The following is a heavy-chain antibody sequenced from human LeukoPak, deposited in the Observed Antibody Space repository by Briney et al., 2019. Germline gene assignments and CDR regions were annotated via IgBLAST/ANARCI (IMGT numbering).Heavy chain of an antibody. CDR3: AKDNIPYSNSGYYLDY. D-gene: IGHD6-13*01. V-gene: IGHV3-23*01. Sequence: GGSLRLSCAASVVTFSSYAMRWVRQAPGKGVEWVSGISRSGDRTFYADSVKGRFTISRDNSKNTVLLQMNSLRAEDTAVYYCAKDNIPYSNSGYYLDYWGQGTLVTVTS. J-gene: IGHJ4*02. CDR2: ISRSGDRT. CDR1: VVTFSSYA.